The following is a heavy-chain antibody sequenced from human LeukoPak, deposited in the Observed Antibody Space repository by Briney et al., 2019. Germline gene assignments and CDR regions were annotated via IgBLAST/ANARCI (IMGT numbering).Heavy chain of an antibody. J-gene: IGHJ3*01. V-gene: IGHV3-73*01. D-gene: IGHD7-27*01. CDR1: GFTFSGSA. CDR2: IRSKTDSYAT. Sequence: GGSLRLSCAASGFTFSGSAMHWVRQASGKGLDWVGRIRSKTDSYATTYSASVKGRFTISRDDSKNTAYLQMNSLKPEDTAVYYCSRHPQTGDTFDLWGQGTMVTVSS. CDR3: SRHPQTGDTFDL.